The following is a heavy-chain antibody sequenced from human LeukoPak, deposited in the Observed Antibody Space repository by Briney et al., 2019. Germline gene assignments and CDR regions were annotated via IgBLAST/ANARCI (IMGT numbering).Heavy chain of an antibody. CDR3: AREGAAAGLYFDY. V-gene: IGHV3-48*01. CDR2: ISSSSSTI. Sequence: PGGSLRLSCAASGFTFSSYSMNWVRQAPGKGLEWVSYISSSSSTIYYADSVKGRFTISRDNAKNSLYLQMNSLRAEDTAVYYCAREGAAAGLYFDYWGQGTLVTVSS. D-gene: IGHD6-13*01. J-gene: IGHJ4*02. CDR1: GFTFSSYS.